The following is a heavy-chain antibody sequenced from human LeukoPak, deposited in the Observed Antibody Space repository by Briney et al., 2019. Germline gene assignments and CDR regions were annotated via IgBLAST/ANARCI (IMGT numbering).Heavy chain of an antibody. CDR1: GYTFTSYG. D-gene: IGHD6-13*01. CDR2: ISAYNGNT. Sequence: GASVKVSCKASGYTFTSYGISWVRQAPGQGLEWMGWISAYNGNTNYAQKLQGRVTMTTDTSTSTAYMELRSLRSEDTAVYYCASGKVSSSWPPWKGYMDVWGKGTTVTVSS. V-gene: IGHV1-18*01. CDR3: ASGKVSSSWPPWKGYMDV. J-gene: IGHJ6*03.